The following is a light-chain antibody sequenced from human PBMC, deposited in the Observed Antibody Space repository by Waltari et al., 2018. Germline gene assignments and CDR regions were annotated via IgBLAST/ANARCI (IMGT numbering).Light chain of an antibody. V-gene: IGKV1-39*01. CDR3: QQSYSTPWT. J-gene: IGKJ1*01. Sequence: DIQMTQSPSSLSASVGDRVTITCRASQSISSYLNWYHHKQGKAPKLLIYAASSLQSGVPSRFSGSGSGTDFTLTISSLQPEDFATYYCQQSYSTPWTFGQGTKVEIK. CDR1: QSISSY. CDR2: AAS.